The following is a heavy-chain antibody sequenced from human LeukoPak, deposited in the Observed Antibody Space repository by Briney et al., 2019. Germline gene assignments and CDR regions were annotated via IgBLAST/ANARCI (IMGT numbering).Heavy chain of an antibody. D-gene: IGHD3-10*01. V-gene: IGHV4-34*01. CDR1: GFTFSSYS. Sequence: GSLRLSCAASGFTFSSYSINWVRQPPGKGLEWIGEINHSRATNYNPSLKSRVTISVVTSKKEFSLKLKSVTAADTAIYYCARGYFDYYGSGSYYNLIDYWGQGILVTVSS. J-gene: IGHJ4*02. CDR2: INHSRAT. CDR3: ARGYFDYYGSGSYYNLIDY.